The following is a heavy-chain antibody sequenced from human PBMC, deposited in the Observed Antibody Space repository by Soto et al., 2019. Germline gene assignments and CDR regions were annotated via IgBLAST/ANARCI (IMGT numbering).Heavy chain of an antibody. J-gene: IGHJ4*02. D-gene: IGHD2-15*01. Sequence: QVQLVESGGGVVQPGKSLRLSCAASGFIFSNYGMHWVRQAPGKGLEWVALISFDGKNRNYADSVKGRFTIYRDKPKNTPYLEMNSLRPEDTAFYYCAKRGGVVGGSEHPFFEYWGQGTLVTVSS. CDR1: GFIFSNYG. V-gene: IGHV3-30*18. CDR2: ISFDGKNR. CDR3: AKRGGVVGGSEHPFFEY.